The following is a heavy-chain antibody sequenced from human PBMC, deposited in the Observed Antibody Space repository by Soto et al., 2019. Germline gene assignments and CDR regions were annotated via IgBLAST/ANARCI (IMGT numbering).Heavy chain of an antibody. CDR2: INSDGSTT. CDR3: ARGRGYSGYGDTFDF. J-gene: IGHJ3*01. CDR1: GFTFSSYW. D-gene: IGHD5-12*01. Sequence: EVQLAESGGGLVQPGGSLRLSCAASGFTFSSYWMHWVRQGPGKGLVWVSRINSDGSTTSYADSVKGRFTISRDNAKNTLYLQMNSLRAEDTAVYYCARGRGYSGYGDTFDFWGQGTIVTVSS. V-gene: IGHV3-74*01.